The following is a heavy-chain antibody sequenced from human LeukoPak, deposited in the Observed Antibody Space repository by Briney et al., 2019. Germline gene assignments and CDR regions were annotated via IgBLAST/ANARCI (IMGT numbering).Heavy chain of an antibody. CDR1: GFTFSSYA. Sequence: GGSLRLSCAASGFTFSSYAMHWVRQAPGKGLEYVSAISSNGGSTYYANSVKGRFTISRDNSKNTLYLQMGSLRAEDMAVYYCRRDRTTVVTADLDYWGQGTLVTVSS. J-gene: IGHJ4*02. CDR3: RRDRTTVVTADLDY. CDR2: ISSNGGST. V-gene: IGHV3-64*01. D-gene: IGHD4-23*01.